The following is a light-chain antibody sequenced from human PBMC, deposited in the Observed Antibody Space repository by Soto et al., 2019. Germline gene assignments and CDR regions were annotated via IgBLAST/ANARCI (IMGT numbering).Light chain of an antibody. V-gene: IGKV3-20*01. CDR3: QQYGSSPPIT. Sequence: EIVLTQSPGILSLSPGERATHSCRASQSVSNDFLAWYQQKPGQAPRLLIYGASGRATGIPDRFSGSGSGTDFTLTISRLEPEDSAVYYCQQYGSSPPITFGQGTRLEIK. CDR2: GAS. J-gene: IGKJ5*01. CDR1: QSVSNDF.